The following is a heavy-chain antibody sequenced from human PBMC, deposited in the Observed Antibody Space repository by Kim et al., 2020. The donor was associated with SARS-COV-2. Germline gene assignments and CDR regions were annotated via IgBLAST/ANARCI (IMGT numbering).Heavy chain of an antibody. CDR3: AIDPGGLNWYFDL. CDR1: GFTFSSYA. V-gene: IGHV3-30-3*01. Sequence: GGSLRLSCAASGFTFSSYAMHWVRQAPGKGLEWVAVISYDGSNKYYADSVKGRFTISRDNSKNTLYLQMNSLRAEDTAVYYCAIDPGGLNWYFDLWGRGTLVTVSS. CDR2: ISYDGSNK. J-gene: IGHJ2*01. D-gene: IGHD3-16*01.